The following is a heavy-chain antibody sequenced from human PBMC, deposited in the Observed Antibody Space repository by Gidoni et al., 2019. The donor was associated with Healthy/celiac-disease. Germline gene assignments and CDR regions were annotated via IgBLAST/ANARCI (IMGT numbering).Heavy chain of an antibody. Sequence: QVQLVQSAAEGEIPGSSVQVSCTAAASTFCSYAISCLRQAPGQGREWMRRIITILGITNYAQKFQGRVTITADKSTSTAYMELSSLRSEDTAVYYCASPVSTNNYYYCMDDWGQGTTVTVSS. CDR3: ASPVSTNNYYYCMDD. V-gene: IGHV1-69*04. CDR1: ASTFCSYA. J-gene: IGHJ6*02. CDR2: IITILGIT.